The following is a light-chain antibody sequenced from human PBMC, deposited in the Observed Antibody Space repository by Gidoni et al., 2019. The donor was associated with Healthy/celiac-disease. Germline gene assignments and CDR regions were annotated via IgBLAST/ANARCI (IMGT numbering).Light chain of an antibody. CDR3: QSYDSSLSGSDV. CDR2: GNS. J-gene: IGLJ1*01. Sequence: QSVLTQPPSVSGAPGQRVTISCTGSSSNIGAGSDVHGYTQLPGTAPNLLIYGNSNRPSGVPDRFSGSKSGTSASLAITGLQAEDEADYYCQSYDSSLSGSDVFGTGTKVTVL. CDR1: SSNIGAGSD. V-gene: IGLV1-40*01.